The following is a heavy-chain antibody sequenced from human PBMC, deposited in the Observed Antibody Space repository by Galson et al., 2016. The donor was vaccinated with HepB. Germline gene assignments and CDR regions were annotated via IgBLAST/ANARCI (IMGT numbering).Heavy chain of an antibody. CDR3: ARDDYDSSGHPRAFDI. D-gene: IGHD3-22*01. J-gene: IGHJ3*02. CDR2: IYYSGST. CDR1: SGSISMGGYY. Sequence: TLSLPCTVSSGSISMGGYYWSWIRQHPGKGLEWLGYIYYSGSTYYNPSLQSRLTISLDTSKNQFSLKLSSVTAADTAVYYCARDDYDSSGHPRAFDIWGQGTMVTVSS. V-gene: IGHV4-31*03.